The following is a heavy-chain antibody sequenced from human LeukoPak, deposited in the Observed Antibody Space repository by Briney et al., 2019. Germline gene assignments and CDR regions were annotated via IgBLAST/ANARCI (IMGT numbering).Heavy chain of an antibody. V-gene: IGHV3-53*01. CDR3: ARDRDYYGSGTYSYFDC. J-gene: IGHJ4*02. D-gene: IGHD3-10*01. CDR2: IYSGGET. Sequence: GGSLRLSCAASGFSVSSNFMSWVRQAPVKGLEWVSVIYSGGETYYADSVRGRFTISRDNPKNTLYLQMDSLSAEDTAMYYCARDRDYYGSGTYSYFDCWGQGTLVTVSS. CDR1: GFSVSSNF.